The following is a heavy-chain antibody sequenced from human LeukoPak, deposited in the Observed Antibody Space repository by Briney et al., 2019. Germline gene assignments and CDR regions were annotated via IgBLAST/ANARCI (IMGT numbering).Heavy chain of an antibody. D-gene: IGHD6-19*01. J-gene: IGHJ4*02. CDR1: GYSISSGFY. Sequence: SETLSLTCTVSGYSISSGFYWGWIRQSPEKGLEWIGSIYRSGSTYYSPSLKSRVAISVDTSKNQFSLRLSSVTAADTAVYYCAGAVGSGWYFFDYWGQGTLVTVSS. CDR3: AGAVGSGWYFFDY. V-gene: IGHV4-38-2*02. CDR2: IYRSGST.